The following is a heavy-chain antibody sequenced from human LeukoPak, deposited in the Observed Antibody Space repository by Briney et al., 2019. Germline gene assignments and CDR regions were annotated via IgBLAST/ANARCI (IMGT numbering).Heavy chain of an antibody. CDR2: IYYSGST. D-gene: IGHD5-18*01. Sequence: SETLSLTCTVSGGSISSYYWSWIRQPPGKGLEWIGYIYYSGSTNYNPSLKSRVTISVDTSKNQFSLKLSSVTAADTAVYYCARDYVDTAMASNWFDPWGQGTLVTVS. V-gene: IGHV4-59*01. J-gene: IGHJ5*02. CDR3: ARDYVDTAMASNWFDP. CDR1: GGSISSYY.